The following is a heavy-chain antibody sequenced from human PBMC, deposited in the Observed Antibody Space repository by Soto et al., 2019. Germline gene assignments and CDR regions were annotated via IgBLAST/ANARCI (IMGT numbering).Heavy chain of an antibody. Sequence: SETLSLTCTVSGGSISSSSYYWGWIRQPPGKGLEWIGSIYYSGSTHYNPSLKSRVTISVDTSKNQFSLKLSSVTAADTAVYYCARHRGDCSGGSCYLNWFDPWGQGTLVTVSS. CDR1: GGSISSSSYY. J-gene: IGHJ5*02. CDR2: IYYSGST. V-gene: IGHV4-39*01. CDR3: ARHRGDCSGGSCYLNWFDP. D-gene: IGHD2-15*01.